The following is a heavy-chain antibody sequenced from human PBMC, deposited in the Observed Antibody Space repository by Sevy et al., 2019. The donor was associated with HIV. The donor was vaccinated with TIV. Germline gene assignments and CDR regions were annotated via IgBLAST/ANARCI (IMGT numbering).Heavy chain of an antibody. J-gene: IGHJ4*02. D-gene: IGHD2-2*01. CDR3: AKDMRSSTSCIFDY. CDR1: GFTFDDYA. V-gene: IGHV3-9*01. CDR2: ISWNSGSI. Sequence: GGSLRLSCAASGFTFDDYAMHWVRQAPGKGLEWVSGISWNSGSIGYAVSVKGRFTISRDNAKNSLYLQMNSLRAEDTALYYCAKDMRSSTSCIFDYWGQGTLVTVSS.